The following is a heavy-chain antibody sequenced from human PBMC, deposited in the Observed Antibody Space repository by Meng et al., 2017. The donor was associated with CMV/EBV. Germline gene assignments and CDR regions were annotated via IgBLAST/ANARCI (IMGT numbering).Heavy chain of an antibody. Sequence: SVKVSCKASGFTFTSSAVQWVRQARGQRLEWIGWIVVGSGNTNYAQKFQERVTITRDMSTSTAYMELSSLRSEDTAVYYCARGHCGGDCYSGYYFDYWGQGTLVTVSS. D-gene: IGHD2-21*01. CDR3: ARGHCGGDCYSGYYFDY. V-gene: IGHV1-58*01. CDR2: IVVGSGNT. J-gene: IGHJ4*02. CDR1: GFTFTSSA.